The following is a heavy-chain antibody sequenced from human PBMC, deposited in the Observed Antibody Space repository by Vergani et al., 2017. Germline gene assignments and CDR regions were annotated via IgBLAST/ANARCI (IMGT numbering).Heavy chain of an antibody. Sequence: QVQLQESGPGLVKPSETLSLTCTVSGSSISSYYWSWIRQPPGKGLEWIGYIYLGGTTTYNPSLESRVSLSADTSKNQFSLQLTSVTAADTAVYYCARGPSVVQGHYIYYYSYFMDVWGKGTTVTVSS. CDR3: ARGPSVVQGHYIYYYSYFMDV. J-gene: IGHJ6*03. V-gene: IGHV4-59*01. CDR1: GSSISSYY. CDR2: IYLGGTT. D-gene: IGHD2-15*01.